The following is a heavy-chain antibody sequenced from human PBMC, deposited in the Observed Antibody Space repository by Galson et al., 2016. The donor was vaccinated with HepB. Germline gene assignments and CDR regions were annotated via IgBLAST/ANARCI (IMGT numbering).Heavy chain of an antibody. CDR3: AREFRGYNLEGAFHI. J-gene: IGHJ3*02. D-gene: IGHD3-22*01. Sequence: TLSLTCTVSGGSISSSGYYWGWIRQHPGKGLEWVGSIYSSGSTYYSPSLKSRITMSLDTSKNRFSLNVNSVTAADTAVYYCAREFRGYNLEGAFHIWGQGTLVSVSS. CDR1: GGSISSSGYY. V-gene: IGHV4-31*03. CDR2: IYSSGST.